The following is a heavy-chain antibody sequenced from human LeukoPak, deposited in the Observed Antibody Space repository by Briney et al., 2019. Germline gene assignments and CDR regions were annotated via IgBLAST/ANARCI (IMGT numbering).Heavy chain of an antibody. CDR1: GYTFSNYS. V-gene: IGHV1-3*01. CDR3: ARDQIASPNWELDY. J-gene: IGHJ4*02. D-gene: IGHD1-1*01. Sequence: ASVKVSCKASGYTFSNYSIHWVRQAPGQSLEWMGWINAGNGNTKYSQEFQGRVTITSDTSTSTAYMELRSLRSDDTAVYYCARDQIASPNWELDYWGQGTLVTVSS. CDR2: INAGNGNT.